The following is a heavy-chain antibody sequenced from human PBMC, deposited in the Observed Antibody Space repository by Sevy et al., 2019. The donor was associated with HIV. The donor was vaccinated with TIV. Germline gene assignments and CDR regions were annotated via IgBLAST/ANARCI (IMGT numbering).Heavy chain of an antibody. V-gene: IGHV3-7*01. D-gene: IGHD3-16*01. CDR3: VREGLGGFSYSLDC. Sequence: GGSLRLSCAASGFSFSTYWITWVRQAPGKGLEWVATMNQDGTERDYVDSVKGRFTISRDNTKTSLFLQMNSLSAEDTAVYYCVREGLGGFSYSLDCWGQGTLVTVSS. CDR2: MNQDGTER. CDR1: GFSFSTYW. J-gene: IGHJ4*02.